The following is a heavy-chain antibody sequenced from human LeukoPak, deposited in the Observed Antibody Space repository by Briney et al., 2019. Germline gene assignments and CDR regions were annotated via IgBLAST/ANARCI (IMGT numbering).Heavy chain of an antibody. D-gene: IGHD3-3*01. Sequence: SETLSLTCAVYGGSFSGYYWSWIRQPPGKGLEWIGEINHSGSTNYNPSLKSRVTISVDTSKNQFSLKLSSVTAADTAVYYCAKGHYDFWSGYSPGRFDPWGQGTLVTVSS. V-gene: IGHV4-34*01. CDR1: GGSFSGYY. J-gene: IGHJ5*02. CDR2: INHSGST. CDR3: AKGHYDFWSGYSPGRFDP.